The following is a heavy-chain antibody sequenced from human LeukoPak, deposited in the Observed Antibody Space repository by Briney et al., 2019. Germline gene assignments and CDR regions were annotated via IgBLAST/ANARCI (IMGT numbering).Heavy chain of an antibody. V-gene: IGHV4-61*01. Sequence: SETLSLTCTVFDGSVSSGSHYWSWIRQPPGQGLEWIGYMYYIGSTNYNPSLKSRVTISIDTSKSQFSLRLSSVTAADTAVYYCARDYYGSGTHLYWGQGTLVTVSS. CDR1: DGSVSSGSHY. D-gene: IGHD3-10*01. CDR3: ARDYYGSGTHLY. J-gene: IGHJ4*02. CDR2: MYYIGST.